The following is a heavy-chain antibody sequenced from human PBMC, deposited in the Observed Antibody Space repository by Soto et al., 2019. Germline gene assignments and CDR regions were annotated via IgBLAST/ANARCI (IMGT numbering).Heavy chain of an antibody. V-gene: IGHV3-74*01. D-gene: IGHD5-12*01. Sequence: EEQLVESGGGLVQPGGSLRLSCAASGFTISSLWMHWVRQAPGKGLVWVSRINGDGTGLRYADSVKGRFTISRDNAKNTLYLQMNSLRVEDTAVYFCAKGYSGYDYALWGQGSLVTVSS. CDR1: GFTISSLW. J-gene: IGHJ4*02. CDR2: INGDGTGL. CDR3: AKGYSGYDYAL.